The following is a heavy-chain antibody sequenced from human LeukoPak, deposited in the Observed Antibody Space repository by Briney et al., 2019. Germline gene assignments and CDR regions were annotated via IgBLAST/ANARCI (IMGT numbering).Heavy chain of an antibody. J-gene: IGHJ5*02. V-gene: IGHV4-59*01. CDR3: ARGNRYNWNYVNWFDP. D-gene: IGHD1-7*01. Sequence: SETLSLTCTVSGGSTSSYYWSWIRQPPGKGLEWIGYIYYSGSTNYNPSLKSRVTISVDTSKNQFSLKLSSVTAADTAVYYCARGNRYNWNYVNWFDPWGQGTLVTVSS. CDR1: GGSTSSYY. CDR2: IYYSGST.